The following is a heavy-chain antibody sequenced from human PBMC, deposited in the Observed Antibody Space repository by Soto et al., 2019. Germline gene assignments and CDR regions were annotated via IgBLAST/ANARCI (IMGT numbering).Heavy chain of an antibody. Sequence: PSDTLSLTCAVSGGSISSSNWWSWVRQPPGKGLEWIGEIYHSGSTTSNPSLNTRVTISVDKSKTQFSLPLSSVTAADTAVYYCARAAMGGSSWPFDYWGQGTLVTVSS. CDR2: IYHSGST. CDR3: ARAAMGGSSWPFDY. J-gene: IGHJ4*02. D-gene: IGHD6-13*01. CDR1: GGSISSSNW. V-gene: IGHV4-4*02.